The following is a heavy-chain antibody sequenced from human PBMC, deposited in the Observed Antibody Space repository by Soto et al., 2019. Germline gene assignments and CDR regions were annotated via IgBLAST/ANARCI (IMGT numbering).Heavy chain of an antibody. J-gene: IGHJ5*02. CDR1: GGSISSSSYY. Sequence: QLQLQESGPGLVKPSETLSLTCTVSGGSISSSSYYWGWIRQPPGKGLEWIGSIYYSGSTYYNPSLKSRVTISVDTSKTQFSLKLSSVTAADTAVYYCARHGAVWFGELSCWFDPWGQGTLVTVSS. D-gene: IGHD3-10*01. CDR3: ARHGAVWFGELSCWFDP. CDR2: IYYSGST. V-gene: IGHV4-39*01.